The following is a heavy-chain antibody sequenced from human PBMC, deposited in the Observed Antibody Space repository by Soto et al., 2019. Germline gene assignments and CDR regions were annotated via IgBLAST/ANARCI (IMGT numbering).Heavy chain of an antibody. V-gene: IGHV2-5*02. CDR2: IFWDDDK. Sequence: QITLKESGPTLVKPTQTLTLTCTFSGFSLSTSGVGVGWIRQPPGKALEWLAVIFWDDDKRYSPSLKDRLTNSKXTXRNQVVLKITNMDPADTATYYCAHRRYCSGGSCYDYWGQGTLVTVSS. CDR3: AHRRYCSGGSCYDY. CDR1: GFSLSTSGVG. J-gene: IGHJ4*02. D-gene: IGHD2-15*01.